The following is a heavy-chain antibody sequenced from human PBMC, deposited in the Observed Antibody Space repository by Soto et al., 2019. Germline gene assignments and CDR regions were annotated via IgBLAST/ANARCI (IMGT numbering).Heavy chain of an antibody. J-gene: IGHJ4*02. CDR3: ARDLEVGSYLYYFDF. CDR1: VFTFTNYY. Sequence: GSLRLSGAASVFTFTNYYISWIRQAPGKGLEWVSYISANNVYTNYADSVKGRFTISRDNGKNSVYLQMNGLRAEDTAVYYCARDLEVGSYLYYFDFWGQGALVTVSS. D-gene: IGHD1-26*01. V-gene: IGHV3-11*06. CDR2: ISANNVYT.